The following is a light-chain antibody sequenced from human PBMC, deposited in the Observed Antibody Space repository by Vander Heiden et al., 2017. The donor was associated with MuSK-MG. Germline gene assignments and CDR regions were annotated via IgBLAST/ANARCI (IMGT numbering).Light chain of an antibody. CDR2: AAS. CDR3: HQSESTPYT. V-gene: IGKV1-39*01. Sequence: DIQMTQSPSSLSASVGDRVTITCRASQSISSYLNWYQQKPGKAPKLLIYAASSSQSGVPSRFSGSGSGTDFTLTISSLQPDDFATYYCHQSESTPYTFGQGTKLEIK. J-gene: IGKJ2*01. CDR1: QSISSY.